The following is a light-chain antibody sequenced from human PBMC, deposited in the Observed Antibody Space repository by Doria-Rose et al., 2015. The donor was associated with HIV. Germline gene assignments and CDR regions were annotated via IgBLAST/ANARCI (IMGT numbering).Light chain of an antibody. J-gene: IGKJ1*01. V-gene: IGKV3-20*01. CDR3: HQYGTSWT. CDR2: DGS. CDR1: QGFSSTY. Sequence: EIVLTQSPGTLSLSPGERATLSCRASQGFSSTYLAWYQQKPGQAPSLLIYDGSTRATGIPDRFSASGSGTDFTLTINRLEPEDFALYYCHQYGTSWTFGQGIKVEI.